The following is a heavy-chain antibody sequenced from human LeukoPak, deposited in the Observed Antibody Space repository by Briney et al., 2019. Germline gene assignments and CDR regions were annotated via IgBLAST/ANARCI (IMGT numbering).Heavy chain of an antibody. CDR1: GFTFSLYW. CDR2: LNEDGSTA. CDR3: ARDRGPYVGIDNNWFDP. J-gene: IGHJ5*02. V-gene: IGHV3-74*01. Sequence: PGGSLRLSCAASGFTFSLYWMHWVRQGPGKGLMWVSRLNEDGSTADYADSVKGRFTISRDNSKNTLYLQMDSLRAEDTATYYCARDRGPYVGIDNNWFDPWGQGTLVIVSS. D-gene: IGHD3-10*02.